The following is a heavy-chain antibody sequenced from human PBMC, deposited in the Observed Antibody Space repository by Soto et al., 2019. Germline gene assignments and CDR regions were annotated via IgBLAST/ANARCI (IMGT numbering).Heavy chain of an antibody. CDR1: GFTFSSYG. D-gene: IGHD2-21*02. CDR2: IWYDGSNK. Sequence: PGGSLRLSCAASGFTFSSYGMHWVRQAPGKGLEWVAVIWYDGSNKYYADSVKGRFTISRDNSKNTLYLQMNSLRAEDTAVYYCERDGDDYYFDYWGQGTLVTVSS. CDR3: ERDGDDYYFDY. V-gene: IGHV3-33*01. J-gene: IGHJ4*02.